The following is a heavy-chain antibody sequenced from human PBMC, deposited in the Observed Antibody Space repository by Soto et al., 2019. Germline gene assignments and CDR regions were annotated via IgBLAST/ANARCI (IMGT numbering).Heavy chain of an antibody. V-gene: IGHV1-18*01. D-gene: IGHD3-22*01. CDR3: ARSQPYYDSSSYSY. CDR1: GYTFTGYG. J-gene: IGHJ4*02. Sequence: ASVKVSCKASGYTFTGYGITWVRQAPGQGLEWMGWISANNGNTNYAQKLQGRVTMTTDTSTSTAYMELRSLRSDDTAVYYCARSQPYYDSSSYSYWGRGTLVTVSS. CDR2: ISANNGNT.